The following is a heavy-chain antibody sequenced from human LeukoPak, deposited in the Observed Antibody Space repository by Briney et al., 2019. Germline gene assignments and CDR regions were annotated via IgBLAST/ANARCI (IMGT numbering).Heavy chain of an antibody. CDR3: ARDFDYGDGFDY. CDR1: GFTFSDRY. J-gene: IGHJ4*02. D-gene: IGHD4-17*01. CDR2: TRNKADSYIT. V-gene: IGHV3-72*01. Sequence: GGSLRLSCAASGFTFSDRYMDWVRQAPGKGLEWVGRTRNKADSYITKYATSVKGRFTISRDNSKNSLYLQMNSLKTEDTAVYYCARDFDYGDGFDYWGQGTLVTVSS.